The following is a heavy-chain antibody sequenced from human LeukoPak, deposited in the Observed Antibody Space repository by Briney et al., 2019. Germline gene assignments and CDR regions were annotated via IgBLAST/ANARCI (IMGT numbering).Heavy chain of an antibody. Sequence: GGSLRLSCAASGFTFSSYAMSWVRQAPGKGLEWVSAISGSGGSTYYADSVKGRFTISRDNSKNTLYLQMNSLRAEDTAVYYCANGGLPIWDSSGYYFGDYWGQGTLVTVSS. CDR2: ISGSGGST. V-gene: IGHV3-23*01. D-gene: IGHD3-22*01. CDR1: GFTFSSYA. CDR3: ANGGLPIWDSSGYYFGDY. J-gene: IGHJ4*02.